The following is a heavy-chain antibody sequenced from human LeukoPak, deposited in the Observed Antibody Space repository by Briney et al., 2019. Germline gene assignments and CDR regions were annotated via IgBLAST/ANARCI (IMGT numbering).Heavy chain of an antibody. V-gene: IGHV4-39*07. CDR1: GGSITSGGYF. J-gene: IGHJ4*02. CDR3: AREENAAGNPLYYFDY. D-gene: IGHD6-13*01. Sequence: KASETLSLTCTVSGGSITSGGYFWGWIRQPPGKGLEWIGSIYYIGSPYYNPSLKSRVTISLDTSKNQPSLKLSSVTAADTAVYYCAREENAAGNPLYYFDYWGQGTLVTVSS. CDR2: IYYIGSP.